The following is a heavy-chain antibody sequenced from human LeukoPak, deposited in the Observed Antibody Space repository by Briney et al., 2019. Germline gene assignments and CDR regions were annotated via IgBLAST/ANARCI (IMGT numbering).Heavy chain of an antibody. D-gene: IGHD3-9*01. V-gene: IGHV1-2*02. CDR2: INPNSGGT. CDR3: ARVSLYDILTGSYFDY. Sequence: ASVKVSCKASGYTFTGYYMHWVRQAPGQGLEWMGWINPNSGGTNYAQKLQGRVTMTTDTSTSTAYMELRSLRSDDTAVYYCARVSLYDILTGSYFDYWGQGTLVTVSS. J-gene: IGHJ4*02. CDR1: GYTFTGYY.